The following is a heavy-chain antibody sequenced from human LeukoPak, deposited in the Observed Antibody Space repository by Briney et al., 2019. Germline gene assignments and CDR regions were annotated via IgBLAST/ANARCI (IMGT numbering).Heavy chain of an antibody. D-gene: IGHD2-21*02. CDR3: ARAGCGGDCYSDY. V-gene: IGHV3-66*01. J-gene: IGHJ4*02. CDR2: IYSGGST. Sequence: PGGSLRLSCAASGFTVSTSYMTWVRQAPGKGLEWVSVIYSGGSTYYADSVKGRFTISRDSSKNTLYLQMDSLSAEDTAVYYCARAGCGGDCYSDYWGQGTLVTVSS. CDR1: GFTVSTSY.